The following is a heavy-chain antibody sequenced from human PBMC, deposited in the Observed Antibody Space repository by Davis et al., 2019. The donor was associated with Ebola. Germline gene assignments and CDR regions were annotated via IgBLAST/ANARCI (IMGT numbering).Heavy chain of an antibody. J-gene: IGHJ6*02. CDR1: GYTFTSYA. Sequence: AASVKVSCKASGYTFTSYAMHWVRQAPGQRLEWMGWINAGNGNTKYSQKFQGRVTITRDTSASTAYMELSSLRSEDTAVYYCASGSGYDWYYYYYGMDVWGQGTTVTVSS. CDR3: ASGSGYDWYYYYYGMDV. D-gene: IGHD5-12*01. CDR2: INAGNGNT. V-gene: IGHV1-3*01.